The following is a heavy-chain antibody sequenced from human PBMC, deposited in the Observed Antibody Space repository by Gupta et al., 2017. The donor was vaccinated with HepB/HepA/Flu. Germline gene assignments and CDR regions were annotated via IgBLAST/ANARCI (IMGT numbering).Heavy chain of an antibody. Sequence: GDSVSSNSAAWNWIRQSPSRGLEWLVRTYYRSKWYNDYAVSVKSRITINPDTSKNQFSLQLNSVTPEDTAVYYCARVIAAAGNGFDYWGQGTLVTVSS. J-gene: IGHJ4*02. CDR2: TYYRSKWYN. D-gene: IGHD6-13*01. V-gene: IGHV6-1*01. CDR3: ARVIAAAGNGFDY. CDR1: GDSVSSNSAA.